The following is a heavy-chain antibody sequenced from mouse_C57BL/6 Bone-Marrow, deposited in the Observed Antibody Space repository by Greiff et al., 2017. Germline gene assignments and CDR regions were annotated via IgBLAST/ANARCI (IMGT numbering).Heavy chain of an antibody. Sequence: EVMLVESGGGLVQPGGSLKLSCAASGFTFSSYGMSWVRQTPDKRLEWVATISSGGSYTYYPDSVKGRFTISRDNAKNTLYLQMSSLKSEDTAMYYCARQGSYDGYYGYWGQGTTLTVSS. CDR2: ISSGGSYT. D-gene: IGHD2-3*01. CDR3: ARQGSYDGYYGY. CDR1: GFTFSSYG. V-gene: IGHV5-6*03. J-gene: IGHJ2*01.